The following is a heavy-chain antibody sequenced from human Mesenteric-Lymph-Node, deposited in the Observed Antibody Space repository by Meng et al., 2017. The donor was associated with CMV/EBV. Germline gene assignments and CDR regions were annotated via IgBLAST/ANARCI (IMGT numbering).Heavy chain of an antibody. D-gene: IGHD3-3*01. CDR2: ISGSGGST. Sequence: GESLKISCAASGFTFSSYAMSWVRQAPGKGLEWVSAISGSGGSTYYADSVKGRFTISRDNSKNTLYLQMNSLRAEDTAVYYCARGGYYHYYYYGMDVWGQGTTVTVSS. V-gene: IGHV3-23*01. CDR3: ARGGYYHYYYYGMDV. CDR1: GFTFSSYA. J-gene: IGHJ6*02.